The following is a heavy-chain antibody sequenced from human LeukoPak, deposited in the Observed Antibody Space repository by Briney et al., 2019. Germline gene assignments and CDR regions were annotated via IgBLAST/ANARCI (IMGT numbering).Heavy chain of an antibody. D-gene: IGHD3-22*01. J-gene: IGHJ5*02. CDR1: GFTFSSYG. CDR3: AREPFTYYYDSSGFTNWFDP. Sequence: GGSLRLSGAASGFTFSSYGMHWVRQAPGKGLEWVAVIWYDGSNKYYADSVKGRFTISRDNSKNTLYLQMNSLRAEDTAVYYCAREPFTYYYDSSGFTNWFDPWGQGTLITVSS. CDR2: IWYDGSNK. V-gene: IGHV3-33*01.